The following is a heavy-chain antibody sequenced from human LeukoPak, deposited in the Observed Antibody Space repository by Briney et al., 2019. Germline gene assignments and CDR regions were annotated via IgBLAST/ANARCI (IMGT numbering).Heavy chain of an antibody. V-gene: IGHV3-23*01. J-gene: IGHJ4*02. Sequence: PGGSLRLSCAASGFTFSSYAMSWVRQAPGKGLEWVSAISGSGGSTYYADSVKGRFTISKDNAKNTVYLQMNSLRAEDTAVYYCARRSIAAHSFDYWGQGTLVTVSS. D-gene: IGHD6-6*01. CDR3: ARRSIAAHSFDY. CDR1: GFTFSSYA. CDR2: ISGSGGST.